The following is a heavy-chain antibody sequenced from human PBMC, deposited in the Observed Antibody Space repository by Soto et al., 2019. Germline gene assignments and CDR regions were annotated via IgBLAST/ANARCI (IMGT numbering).Heavy chain of an antibody. D-gene: IGHD6-6*01. Sequence: GGSLRLSCAASGFTFSSYGMHWVRQAPGKGLEWVAVIWYDGSNKYYADSVKGRFTISRDNSKNTLYLQMNSLRAEDTAVYYCARDQQLGVNYYYYYGMDVWGQGTTVTVSS. CDR3: ARDQQLGVNYYYYYGMDV. V-gene: IGHV3-33*01. CDR1: GFTFSSYG. CDR2: IWYDGSNK. J-gene: IGHJ6*02.